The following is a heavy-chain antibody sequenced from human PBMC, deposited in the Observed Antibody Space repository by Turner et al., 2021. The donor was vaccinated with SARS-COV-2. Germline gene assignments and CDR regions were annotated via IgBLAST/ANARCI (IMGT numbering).Heavy chain of an antibody. D-gene: IGHD2-15*01. Sequence: QVQLVESGGGVVQPGRSLRLSCADYRCTVRSSGMHWVRLAPGKGLEWVAVISYDGSNNDYADSEKGRFTISRDNSKITLYLQMNSLRAEVTAVYYCAKGLGVYCSGGSCYSGIVDYWGQGTLVTVSS. CDR1: RCTVRSSG. J-gene: IGHJ4*02. V-gene: IGHV3-30*18. CDR2: ISYDGSNN. CDR3: AKGLGVYCSGGSCYSGIVDY.